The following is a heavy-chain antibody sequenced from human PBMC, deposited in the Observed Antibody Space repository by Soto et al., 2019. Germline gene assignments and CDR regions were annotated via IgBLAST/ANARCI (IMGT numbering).Heavy chain of an antibody. V-gene: IGHV4-61*08. CDR2: IYYIGST. CDR1: GGSVGFTDYY. Sequence: SETLSLTCTVSGGSVGFTDYYWTWIRQPPGKGLEWIGNIYYIGSTKHNPSLKSRVTISADTSKNQFSLKLSSVTAADTAVYYYAREGCSGGTCYARYKLGIDYWGQGTLVTVSS. J-gene: IGHJ4*02. D-gene: IGHD2-15*01. CDR3: AREGCSGGTCYARYKLGIDY.